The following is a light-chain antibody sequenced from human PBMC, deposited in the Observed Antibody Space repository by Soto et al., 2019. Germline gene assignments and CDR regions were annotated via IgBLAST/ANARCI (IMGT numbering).Light chain of an antibody. CDR2: KAS. V-gene: IGKV1-5*03. J-gene: IGKJ1*01. Sequence: DIQMTQSPSTLSGSVGDRVTITCRASESISNFLAWYQQKPGKAPNLLIYKASSLESGVPSRFSGSGSGTEFTLTISSLQPDDFATYYCQPYNSYSRTFGQGTKV. CDR1: ESISNF. CDR3: QPYNSYSRT.